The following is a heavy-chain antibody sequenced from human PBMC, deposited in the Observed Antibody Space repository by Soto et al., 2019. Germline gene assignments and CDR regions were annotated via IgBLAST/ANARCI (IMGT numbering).Heavy chain of an antibody. V-gene: IGHV3-21*01. CDR2: ISSSSSYI. CDR1: GFTFSSYS. J-gene: IGHJ4*02. D-gene: IGHD5-12*01. Sequence: PGGSLRLSCAASGFTFSSYSMNWVRQAPGKGLEWVSSISSSSSYIYYADSVKGRFTISRDNAENSLYLQMNSLRAEDTAVYYCARLYGGYVGGVSRPRLDYWGQGTLVTVSS. CDR3: ARLYGGYVGGVSRPRLDY.